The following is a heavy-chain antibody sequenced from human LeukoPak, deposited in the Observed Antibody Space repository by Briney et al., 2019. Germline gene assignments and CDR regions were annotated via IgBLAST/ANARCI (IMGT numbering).Heavy chain of an antibody. V-gene: IGHV4-4*07. J-gene: IGHJ4*02. CDR1: GGSISIYY. CDR2: IYTSGST. CDR3: ARDGLEFGELYLDY. D-gene: IGHD3-10*01. Sequence: SETLSLTCTVSGGSISIYYWSWIRQPAGKGLEWIGRIYTSGSTNYNPSLKSRVTMSVDTSKNQFSLKLSSVTAADTAVYYCARDGLEFGELYLDYWGQGTLVTVSS.